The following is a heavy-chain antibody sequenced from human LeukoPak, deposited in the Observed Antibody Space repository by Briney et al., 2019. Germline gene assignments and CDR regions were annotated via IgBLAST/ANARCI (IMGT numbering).Heavy chain of an antibody. J-gene: IGHJ4*02. CDR2: LSYDGSNK. CDR1: GCTFSNYT. V-gene: IGHV3-30-3*01. CDR3: ASSPGGFYDSSGYYSSL. Sequence: GGCLRLSCAASGCTFSNYTRHWVREAPGKGLEWVAALSYDGSNKYYTDSVKGRFTISRDSSKNTLYLQMNSLRAEDTAVYYCASSPGGFYDSSGYYSSLWGQGTLVTVSS. D-gene: IGHD3-22*01.